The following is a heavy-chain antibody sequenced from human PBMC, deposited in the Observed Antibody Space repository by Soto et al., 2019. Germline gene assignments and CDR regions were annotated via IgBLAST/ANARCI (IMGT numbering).Heavy chain of an antibody. CDR2: IIPILGIA. CDR1: GGTFSSYT. CDR3: ATLGTGTTPYYYYMDV. D-gene: IGHD1-1*01. Sequence: QVQLVQSGAEVKKPGSSVKVSCKASGGTFSSYTISWVRQAPGQGLEWMGRIIPILGIANYEQKFQGRVTITADKSTSTAYMELSSLRSQDTAVYYCATLGTGTTPYYYYMDVWGKGTTVTVSS. V-gene: IGHV1-69*02. J-gene: IGHJ6*03.